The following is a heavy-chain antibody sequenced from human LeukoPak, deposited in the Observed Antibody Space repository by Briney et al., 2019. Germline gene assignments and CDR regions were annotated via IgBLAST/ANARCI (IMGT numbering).Heavy chain of an antibody. CDR3: ARRPCSGGICYPPDY. CDR2: ISSDAITT. D-gene: IGHD2-15*01. J-gene: IGHJ4*02. CDR1: GFTFSSYA. Sequence: PGGSLRLSCSASGFTFSSYAMHWVRQAPGKGLVWVSRISSDAITTNYADSVKGRFTVSRDNAKNTLYLQMNSLRDEDTAVYYCARRPCSGGICYPPDYWGQGTLVTVSS. V-gene: IGHV3-74*01.